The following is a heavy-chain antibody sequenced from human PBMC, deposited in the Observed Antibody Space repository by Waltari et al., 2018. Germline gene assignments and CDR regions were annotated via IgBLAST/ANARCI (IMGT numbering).Heavy chain of an antibody. V-gene: IGHV4-38-2*01. D-gene: IGHD2-2*03. J-gene: IGHJ4*02. CDR3: SRQVLGYCTSAACRRLES. Sequence: QVQLQESGPGLVKSSETLSITCDVSGYAVNSGFYWGWIRQAPGKGLGWVATIYHDGTTFYNPSLKSRLSVSMDTSKNQISLTLKSVTAADTALYYCSRQVLGYCTSAACRRLESWGQGTLVTVSS. CDR1: GYAVNSGFY. CDR2: IYHDGTT.